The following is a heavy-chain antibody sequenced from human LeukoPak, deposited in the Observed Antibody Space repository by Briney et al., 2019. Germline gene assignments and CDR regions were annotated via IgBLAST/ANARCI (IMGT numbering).Heavy chain of an antibody. D-gene: IGHD6-13*01. CDR1: GGSISSYY. V-gene: IGHV4-59*08. J-gene: IGHJ5*02. CDR3: ARQSATGTNNWFDP. CDR2: FYDSGST. Sequence: PSETLSLTCTVSGGSISSYYWSWIRQPPGKGLGWIGYFYDSGSTIYNPSLKSRVTISVDTSKNQFSLRLSSVTAADTAVYYCARQSATGTNNWFDPWGQGTLVTVSS.